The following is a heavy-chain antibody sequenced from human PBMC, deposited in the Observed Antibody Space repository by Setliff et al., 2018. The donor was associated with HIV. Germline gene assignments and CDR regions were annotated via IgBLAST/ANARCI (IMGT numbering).Heavy chain of an antibody. V-gene: IGHV3-7*01. CDR2: MNENGGDK. J-gene: IGHJ3*02. Sequence: PGGSLRLSCAASGFTFNTYWMTWVRQAPGKGLEWVANMNENGGDKNYVGSVRGRFTISRDNAKSSLYLQMNSLRLEDTALYYCVKGGKTNAGFNIWGPGTLVTVSS. CDR3: VKGGKTNAGFNI. D-gene: IGHD3-16*01. CDR1: GFTFNTYW.